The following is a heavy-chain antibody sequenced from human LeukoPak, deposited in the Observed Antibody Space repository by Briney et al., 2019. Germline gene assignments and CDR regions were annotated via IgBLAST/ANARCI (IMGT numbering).Heavy chain of an antibody. Sequence: SETLSLTCTVSGGSISHYYWTWIRQPPGKGLEWIGFIYDSGNTNYNPSLKSRVTISLDTSKNQYSLNLSSVTAADTAVYYCARDRAEWLLYTVSPSAFDYWGQGTLVTVSS. V-gene: IGHV4-59*01. CDR1: GGSISHYY. J-gene: IGHJ4*02. CDR3: ARDRAEWLLYTVSPSAFDY. CDR2: IYDSGNT. D-gene: IGHD3-3*01.